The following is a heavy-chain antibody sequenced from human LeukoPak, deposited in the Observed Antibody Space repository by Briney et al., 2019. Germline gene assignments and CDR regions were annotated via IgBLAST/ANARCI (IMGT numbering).Heavy chain of an antibody. CDR1: GGSISSSNW. CDR3: ARGEPRRYYYESSGYYSRPGAFDI. V-gene: IGHV4-4*02. Sequence: SETLSLTCAVSGGSISSSNWWSWVRQPPGKGLEWIGEIYHSGSTNYNPSLKSRVTISVDKSKNQFSLKLSSVTAADTAVYYCARGEPRRYYYESSGYYSRPGAFDIWGQGTMVTVSS. J-gene: IGHJ3*02. CDR2: IYHSGST. D-gene: IGHD3-22*01.